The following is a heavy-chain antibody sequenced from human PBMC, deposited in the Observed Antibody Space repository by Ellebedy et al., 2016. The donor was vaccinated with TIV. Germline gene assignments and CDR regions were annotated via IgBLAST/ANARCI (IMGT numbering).Heavy chain of an antibody. D-gene: IGHD5-12*01. CDR3: ARGDSGYDSTFDY. CDR1: GGSFSGYY. J-gene: IGHJ4*02. Sequence: SETLSLTXAVYGGSFSGYYWSWIRQPPGKGLEWIGEINHSGSTNYNPSLKSRVTISVDTSKNQFSLKLSSVTAADTAVYYCARGDSGYDSTFDYWGQGTLVTVSS. CDR2: INHSGST. V-gene: IGHV4-34*01.